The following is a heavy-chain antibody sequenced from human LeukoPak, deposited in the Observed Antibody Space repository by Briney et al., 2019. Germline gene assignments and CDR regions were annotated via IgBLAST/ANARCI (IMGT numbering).Heavy chain of an antibody. CDR2: ISTYNGNT. CDR1: GYTFTTYG. J-gene: IGHJ5*02. Sequence: SVKVSCKASGYTFTTYGISWVRQAPGQGLEWRGWISTYNGNTKHAQKLQGRVPMTAHTSTSTVYMELRSLRSDDSAVYYCARVVTNWFDPWGQGTLVTVSS. CDR3: ARVVTNWFDP. V-gene: IGHV1-18*04.